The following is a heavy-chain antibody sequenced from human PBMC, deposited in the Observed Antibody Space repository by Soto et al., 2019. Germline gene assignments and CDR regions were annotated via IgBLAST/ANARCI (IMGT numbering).Heavy chain of an antibody. CDR2: INPSGGST. CDR1: GYTFTSYY. D-gene: IGHD3-22*01. V-gene: IGHV1-46*01. CDR3: ARGGYYDSSGSRNYHYYGMNV. J-gene: IGHJ6*02. Sequence: ASVKVSCKASGYTFTSYYMHWVRQAPGQGLEWMGIINPSGGSTSYAQKFQGRVTMTRDTSTSTAYMELSSLRSEDTAMYYCARGGYYDSSGSRNYHYYGMNVWGQGTTVTVSS.